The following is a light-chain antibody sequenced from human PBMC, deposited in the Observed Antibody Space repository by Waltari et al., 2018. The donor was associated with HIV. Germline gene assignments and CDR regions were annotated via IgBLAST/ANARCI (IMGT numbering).Light chain of an antibody. V-gene: IGKV1-33*01. Sequence: DIQMTQSQSPLSGSVGERVTITCQASQDINNYLNWYQQKAGRAPKLLIYDATNLEIGVPSRFSGSGSGTDFTLTISNLQPEDIATYYCQHYDNFLHTFGQGTKLEIK. CDR1: QDINNY. J-gene: IGKJ2*01. CDR2: DAT. CDR3: QHYDNFLHT.